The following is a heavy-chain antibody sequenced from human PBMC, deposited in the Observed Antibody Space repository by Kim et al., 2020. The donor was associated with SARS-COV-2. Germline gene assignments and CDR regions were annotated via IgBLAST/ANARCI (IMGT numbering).Heavy chain of an antibody. J-gene: IGHJ4*02. CDR3: ARGRGYSGYDFDY. Sequence: SETLSLTCAVYGGSFSGYYWSWIRQPPGKGLEWIGEINHSGSTNYNPSLKSRVTISVDTSKNQFSLKLSSVTAADTAVYYCARGRGYSGYDFDYWGQGTLVTVSS. CDR2: INHSGST. D-gene: IGHD5-12*01. V-gene: IGHV4-34*01. CDR1: GGSFSGYY.